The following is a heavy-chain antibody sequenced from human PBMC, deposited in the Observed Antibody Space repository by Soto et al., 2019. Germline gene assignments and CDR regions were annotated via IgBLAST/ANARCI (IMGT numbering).Heavy chain of an antibody. Sequence: ASVKFSCKVSGYTLTELSMHWVRQAPGKGLEWMGGFDPEDGETIYAQKFQGRVTMTEDTSTDTAYMELSSLRSEDTAVYYCATSPYNWNDAGGYDSFDFWGQGIQVTVSS. CDR2: FDPEDGET. D-gene: IGHD1-20*01. CDR1: GYTLTELS. V-gene: IGHV1-24*01. J-gene: IGHJ4*02. CDR3: ATSPYNWNDAGGYDSFDF.